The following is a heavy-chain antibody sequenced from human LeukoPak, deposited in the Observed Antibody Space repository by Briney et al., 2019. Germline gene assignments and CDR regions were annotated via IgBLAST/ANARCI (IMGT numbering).Heavy chain of an antibody. Sequence: SETLSLTCTVSGGSISSYYWSWIRQPPGKGREGIGYIYYSGTTNYNPSLKSRLTISVDPSKNQFSLKLSSVTAADTAVYYCARGVYIPAAQYGYWGQGTLVTVSS. J-gene: IGHJ4*02. V-gene: IGHV4-59*01. D-gene: IGHD6-13*01. CDR3: ARGVYIPAAQYGY. CDR2: IYYSGTT. CDR1: GGSISSYY.